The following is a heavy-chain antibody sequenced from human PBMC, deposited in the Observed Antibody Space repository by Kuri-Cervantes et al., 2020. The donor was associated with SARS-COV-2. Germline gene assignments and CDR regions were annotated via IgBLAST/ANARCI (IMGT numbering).Heavy chain of an antibody. D-gene: IGHD6-19*01. CDR1: GGTFSSYA. V-gene: IGHV1-69*13. Sequence: PVKVSCKASGGTFSSYAISWVRQAPGQGLEWMGRIIPIFGTANYAQKFQGRVTITADESTSTAYMELSSLRSEDTAVYYCASQEGSGWYPASFQHWGQGTLVTVSS. CDR3: ASQEGSGWYPASFQH. J-gene: IGHJ1*01. CDR2: IIPIFGTA.